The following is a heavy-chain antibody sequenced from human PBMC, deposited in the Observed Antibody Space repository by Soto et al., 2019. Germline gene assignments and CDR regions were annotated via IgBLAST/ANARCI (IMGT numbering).Heavy chain of an antibody. D-gene: IGHD3-9*01. CDR3: ARDLTGTPVN. CDR1: GYTFTTYG. CDR2: ISAYNGNT. J-gene: IGHJ4*02. V-gene: IGHV1-18*01. Sequence: QVQLVQSGAEVKKPGASVKVSCKASGYTFTTYGITWVRQAPGQGLEWMGWISAYNGNTNYAQKIQDRVTMTTDTSTSIAYMEPRSLTSDDTAVYYCARDLTGTPVNWGQGILGTFAS.